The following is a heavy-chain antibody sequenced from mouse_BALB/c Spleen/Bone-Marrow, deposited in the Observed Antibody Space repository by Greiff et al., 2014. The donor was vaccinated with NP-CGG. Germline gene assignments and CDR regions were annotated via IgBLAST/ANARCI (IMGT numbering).Heavy chain of an antibody. V-gene: IGHV1-54*01. Sequence: VQLQQSGAELVRPGTSVKVSCKASGYAFTDYLMEWLKQRPGQGLEWIGVINPGSGSTNYNEKFKDKATLTADTSSNSAYMQLSSLTSDDSAVYFCARYEGCLDYWGQGTTLTVSS. CDR3: ARYEGCLDY. CDR2: INPGSGST. D-gene: IGHD2-3*01. J-gene: IGHJ2*01. CDR1: GYAFTDYL.